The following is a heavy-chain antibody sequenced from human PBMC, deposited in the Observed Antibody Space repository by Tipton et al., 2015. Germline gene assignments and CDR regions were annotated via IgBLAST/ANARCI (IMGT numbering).Heavy chain of an antibody. D-gene: IGHD5-12*01. CDR2: ISSSSSYI. CDR3: ARISIVATIYYYYGMDV. J-gene: IGHJ6*02. Sequence: VKPSETLSLTCSVSDGSISYYSWNWVRQAPGKGLEWVSSISSSSSYIYYADSVKGRFTISRDNAKNSLYLQMNSLRAEDTAVYYCARISIVATIYYYYGMDVWGQGTTVTVSS. V-gene: IGHV3-21*01. CDR1: DGSISYYS.